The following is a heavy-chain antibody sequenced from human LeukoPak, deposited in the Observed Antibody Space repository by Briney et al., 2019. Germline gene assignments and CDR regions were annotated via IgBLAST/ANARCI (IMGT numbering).Heavy chain of an antibody. D-gene: IGHD3-3*01. Sequence: SETLSLTCTVSGDSVNSGAYYWSWLRQPAGKEPEWIGRIYPLETTNYNPSLKSRVAISVDTSKNQFSLKLSSVTAADTAVYYCARGPPRSDDRGNFDYWGQGTLVTVSS. CDR1: GDSVNSGAYY. CDR3: ARGPPRSDDRGNFDY. J-gene: IGHJ4*02. CDR2: IYPLETT. V-gene: IGHV4-61*10.